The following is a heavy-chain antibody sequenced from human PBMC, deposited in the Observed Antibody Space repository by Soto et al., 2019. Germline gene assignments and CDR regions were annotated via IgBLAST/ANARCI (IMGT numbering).Heavy chain of an antibody. D-gene: IGHD3-16*01. CDR3: AILGAYFQALDS. Sequence: QVQLQESGPGLVKPSETLSLTCTVSNGSISPNYWSWIRQPPGKGLEWIGYIYFAGTTTYNPSLKSRVTISLDASKNRFSLRLTSVTAADTAVYYCAILGAYFQALDSWGQGTLVTVSS. V-gene: IGHV4-59*08. CDR1: NGSISPNY. J-gene: IGHJ4*02. CDR2: IYFAGTT.